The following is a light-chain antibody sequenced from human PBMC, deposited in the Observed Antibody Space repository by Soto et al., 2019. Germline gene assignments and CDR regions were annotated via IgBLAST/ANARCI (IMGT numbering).Light chain of an antibody. CDR1: QSRGDNDAYSY. J-gene: IGKJ2*01. V-gene: IGKV2-30*01. Sequence: VVMTQYPLSLPVTLGEPASVSFRSSQSRGDNDAYSYVRWFHPRPGQSPRGLIYRVSNRDSGVQARFSGSGSGTDFTLKISRVEAEAVGVYYCMQGTHLPYTCGQGTQLEI. CDR3: MQGTHLPYT. CDR2: RVS.